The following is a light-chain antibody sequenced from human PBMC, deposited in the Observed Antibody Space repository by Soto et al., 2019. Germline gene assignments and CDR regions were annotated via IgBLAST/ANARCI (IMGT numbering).Light chain of an antibody. CDR3: QQSYSPLWT. CDR2: AAS. J-gene: IGKJ1*01. Sequence: DIQMTQSPSSLSSSVGDRVTITCRASQSISSYLNWYQQKPGKAPKLLIYAASSLQSGVPSRFSGSGSRTDFTLTISSLQHEDFANYYCQQSYSPLWTFGQGTKVEIK. CDR1: QSISSY. V-gene: IGKV1-39*01.